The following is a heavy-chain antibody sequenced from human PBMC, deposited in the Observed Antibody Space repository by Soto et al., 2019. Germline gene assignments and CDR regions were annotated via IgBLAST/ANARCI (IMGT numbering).Heavy chain of an antibody. J-gene: IGHJ6*02. CDR3: AKDPRCSSTSCFLNGMDV. Sequence: GGSLRLSCAASGFTFSSYGMHWVRQAPGKGLEWVAVISYDGSNKYYADSVKGRFTISRDNSKNTLYLQMNSLRAEDTAVYYCAKDPRCSSTSCFLNGMDVWGQGTTVTVSS. CDR1: GFTFSSYG. CDR2: ISYDGSNK. V-gene: IGHV3-30*18. D-gene: IGHD2-2*01.